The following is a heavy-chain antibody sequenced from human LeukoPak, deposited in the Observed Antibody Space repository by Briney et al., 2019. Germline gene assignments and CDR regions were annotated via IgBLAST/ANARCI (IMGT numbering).Heavy chain of an antibody. CDR1: GGSIRSYY. Sequence: PSETLSLTCTVSGGSIRSYYWSWIRQPPGKGLEWIGYIFYTGSTNYNPSLKSRVTISVDTSKNQFSLRLTSVTAADTAVYYCAREGYCSGGTCSNWFDPWGQGTLVTVSS. CDR2: IFYTGST. V-gene: IGHV4-59*01. J-gene: IGHJ5*02. D-gene: IGHD2-15*01. CDR3: AREGYCSGGTCSNWFDP.